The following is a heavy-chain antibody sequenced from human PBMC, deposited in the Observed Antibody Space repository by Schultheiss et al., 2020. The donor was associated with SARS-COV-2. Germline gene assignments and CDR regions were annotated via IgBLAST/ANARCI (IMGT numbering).Heavy chain of an antibody. CDR2: IYHSGST. J-gene: IGHJ6*02. Sequence: SETLSLTCTVSGGSISSYYWSWIRQPPGKGLEWIGSIYHSGSTYYNPSLKSRVTISVDTSKNQFSLKLSSVTAADTAVYYCARGDYRSYYYYYGMDVWGQGTTVTVSS. D-gene: IGHD4-11*01. CDR1: GGSISSYY. V-gene: IGHV4-59*05. CDR3: ARGDYRSYYYYYGMDV.